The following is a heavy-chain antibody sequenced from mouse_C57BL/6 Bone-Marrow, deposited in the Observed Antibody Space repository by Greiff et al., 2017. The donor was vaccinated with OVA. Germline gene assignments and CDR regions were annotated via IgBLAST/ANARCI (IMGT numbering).Heavy chain of an antibody. Sequence: EVMLVESGGDLVKPGGSLKLSCAASGFPFSSYGMSWVRQTPDKRLEWVATISSGGSYTYYPDSVKGRFTISRDNAKNTLYLQISSLKSEDTAMYYCARQGYGYILFAYWGQGTLVTVSA. CDR2: ISSGGSYT. CDR3: ARQGYGYILFAY. D-gene: IGHD2-2*01. V-gene: IGHV5-6*02. J-gene: IGHJ3*01. CDR1: GFPFSSYG.